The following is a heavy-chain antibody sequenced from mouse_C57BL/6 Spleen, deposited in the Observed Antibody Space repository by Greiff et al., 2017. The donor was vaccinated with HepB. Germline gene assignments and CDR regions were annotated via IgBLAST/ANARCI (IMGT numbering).Heavy chain of an antibody. Sequence: VQLQQSGAELVRPGTSVKVSCKASGYAFTNYLIEWVKQRPGQGLEWIGVINPGSGGTNYNEKFKGKATLTADKSSSTAYMQLSSLTSADSAVYFWARSYGNRDYWGQGTTLTVSS. J-gene: IGHJ2*01. D-gene: IGHD2-1*01. CDR3: ARSYGNRDY. CDR1: GYAFTNYL. CDR2: INPGSGGT. V-gene: IGHV1-54*01.